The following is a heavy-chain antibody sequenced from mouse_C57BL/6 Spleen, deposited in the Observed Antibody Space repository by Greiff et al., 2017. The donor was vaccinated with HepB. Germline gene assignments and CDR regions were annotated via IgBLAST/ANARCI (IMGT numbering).Heavy chain of an antibody. Sequence: EVKLVESGGGLVKPGGSLKLSCAASGFTFSDYGMHWVRQAPEKGLEWVAYISSGSSTIYYADTVKGRFTISRDNAKNTLFLQMTSLRSEDTAMYYCARSPRAGYWYFDVWGTGTTVTVSS. CDR1: GFTFSDYG. J-gene: IGHJ1*03. D-gene: IGHD3-1*01. CDR2: ISSGSSTI. CDR3: ARSPRAGYWYFDV. V-gene: IGHV5-17*01.